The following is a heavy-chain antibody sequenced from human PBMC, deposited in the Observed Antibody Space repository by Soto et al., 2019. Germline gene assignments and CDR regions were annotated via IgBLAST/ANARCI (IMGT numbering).Heavy chain of an antibody. CDR1: GYTFTSYG. CDR3: ARDGYDILTGYYHPGANWFDP. D-gene: IGHD3-9*01. V-gene: IGHV1-18*01. CDR2: ISAYNGNT. J-gene: IGHJ5*02. Sequence: QVQLVQSGAEVKKPGASVKVSCKASGYTFTSYGISWVRQAPGQGLEWMGWISAYNGNTNYAQKLQGRVTMTTDTSTSTAYMELRSLRSDDTALYYWARDGYDILTGYYHPGANWFDPWGQGTLVTVSS.